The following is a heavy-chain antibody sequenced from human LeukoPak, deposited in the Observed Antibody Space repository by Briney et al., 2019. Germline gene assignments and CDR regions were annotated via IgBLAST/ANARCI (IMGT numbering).Heavy chain of an antibody. J-gene: IGHJ4*02. V-gene: IGHV3-30-3*01. CDR3: AKVLAFDIADY. CDR1: GFTFSSYA. Sequence: GGSLRLSCAASGFTFSSYAMHWVRQAPGKGLEWVAVISYDGSNKYYADSVKGRFTISRDNSKNTLYLQMNSLRAEDTAVYYCAKVLAFDIADYWGQGTQVTVS. CDR2: ISYDGSNK. D-gene: IGHD3-3*02.